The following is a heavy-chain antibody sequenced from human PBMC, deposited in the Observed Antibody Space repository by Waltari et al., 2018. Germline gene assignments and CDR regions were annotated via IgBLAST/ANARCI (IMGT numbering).Heavy chain of an antibody. D-gene: IGHD5-12*01. V-gene: IGHV1-3*01. CDR3: ARAVPSGYDSKGYYYGMDV. CDR2: INAGNGNT. J-gene: IGHJ6*02. Sequence: QVQLVQSGAEVKKPGASVKGSCKASGYTCTSYAMHWVRQAPGQRLEWMGWINAGNGNTKYSQKFQGRVTITRDTSASTAYMELSSLRSEDTAVYYCARAVPSGYDSKGYYYGMDVWGQGTTVTVSS. CDR1: GYTCTSYA.